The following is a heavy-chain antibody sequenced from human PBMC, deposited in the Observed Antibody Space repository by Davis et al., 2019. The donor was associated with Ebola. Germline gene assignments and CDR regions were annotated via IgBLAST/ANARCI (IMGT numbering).Heavy chain of an antibody. CDR2: IIPIFGTA. J-gene: IGHJ4*02. CDR3: TGGSGSYRDY. Sequence: AASVKVSCKASGGTFSSYAISWVRQAPGQGLEWMGGIIPIFGTANYAQKFQGRVTITADESTSTAYMELSSLRSEDTAVYYCTGGSGSYRDYWGQGTLVTVSS. CDR1: GGTFSSYA. D-gene: IGHD1-26*01. V-gene: IGHV1-69*13.